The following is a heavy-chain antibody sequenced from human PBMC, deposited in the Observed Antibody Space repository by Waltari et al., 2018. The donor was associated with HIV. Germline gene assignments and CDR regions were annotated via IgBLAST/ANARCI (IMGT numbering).Heavy chain of an antibody. V-gene: IGHV3-11*01. CDR2: MSSSGRSI. CDR3: ARNYDFWSGLPGY. Sequence: QVQLVESGGGLVKPGGSLRISCAASGFTFNDTYMSWIRQAPGKGLEWVSFMSSSGRSIYYADSVKGRFTISRDNAKNSLYLQMTSLRAEDTAVYYCARNYDFWSGLPGYWGQGTLVTVSS. J-gene: IGHJ4*02. CDR1: GFTFNDTY. D-gene: IGHD3-3*01.